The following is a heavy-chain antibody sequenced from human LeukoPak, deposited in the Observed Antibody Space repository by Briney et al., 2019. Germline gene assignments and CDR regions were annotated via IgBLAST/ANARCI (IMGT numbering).Heavy chain of an antibody. J-gene: IGHJ5*02. D-gene: IGHD3-22*01. CDR2: IKQDGSEK. V-gene: IGHV3-7*01. CDR1: XXXFSSYW. CDR3: ARRYYYDT. Sequence: GGSLRLSCAASXXXFSSYWMSWVRQAPXXGLEWVANIKQDGSEKYYVDSVKGRFTISRDNAKNSLYLQMNSLRAEDTAVYYCARRYYYDTWGQGTLVTVSS.